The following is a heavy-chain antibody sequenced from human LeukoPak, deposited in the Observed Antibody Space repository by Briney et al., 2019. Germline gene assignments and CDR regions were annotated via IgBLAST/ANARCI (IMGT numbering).Heavy chain of an antibody. V-gene: IGHV3-48*04. Sequence: QPGGSLRLSCAASGFTFSSYSMNWVRQAPGKGLEWVSYISSSSSTIYYADSVKGRFTISRDNAKNSLYLQMNSLRAEDTAVYYCARDGLYYDILTGYLSDAFDIWGQGTMVTVSS. CDR3: ARDGLYYDILTGYLSDAFDI. D-gene: IGHD3-9*01. CDR2: ISSSSSTI. CDR1: GFTFSSYS. J-gene: IGHJ3*02.